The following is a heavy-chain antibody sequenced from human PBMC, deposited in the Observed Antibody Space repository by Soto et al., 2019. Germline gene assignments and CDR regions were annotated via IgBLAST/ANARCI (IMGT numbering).Heavy chain of an antibody. CDR2: ISGSGGST. D-gene: IGHD6-19*01. V-gene: IGHV3-23*01. J-gene: IGHJ5*02. Sequence: GGSLRLSCAASGFTFSSYAMSWVRQAPGKGLEWVSAISGSGGSTYYADSVKGRFTISRDNSKNTLYLQMNSLRAEDTAVYYCAKASSGWYPRTDWFDPWGQGTLVTV. CDR3: AKASSGWYPRTDWFDP. CDR1: GFTFSSYA.